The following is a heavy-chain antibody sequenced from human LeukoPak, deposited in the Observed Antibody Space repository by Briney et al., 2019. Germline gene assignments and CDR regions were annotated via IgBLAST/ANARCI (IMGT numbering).Heavy chain of an antibody. Sequence: ASVKVSCKASGYTFTGYYMHWVRQAPGQGLEWMGWINPNSGGTNYAQKFQGRVTMTRDTSTSTVYMELSSLRSEDAAVYYCARSPPELGYGMDVWGQGTTVTVSS. J-gene: IGHJ6*02. CDR2: INPNSGGT. CDR3: ARSPPELGYGMDV. V-gene: IGHV1-2*02. CDR1: GYTFTGYY. D-gene: IGHD1-26*01.